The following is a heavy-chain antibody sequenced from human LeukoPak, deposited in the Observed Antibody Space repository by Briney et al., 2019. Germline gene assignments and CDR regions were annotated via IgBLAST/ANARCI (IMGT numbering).Heavy chain of an antibody. D-gene: IGHD1-1*01. J-gene: IGHJ4*02. Sequence: PGGSLRLSCAASGFTFRNYWMHWVRQAPGKGLVWVSRINPDGATTDYAGSVKGRLTISRDNAKNMVYLQMDSLRAEDTAVYYCVRLLDVDYWGQGTLVTVSS. V-gene: IGHV3-74*01. CDR1: GFTFRNYW. CDR3: VRLLDVDY. CDR2: INPDGATT.